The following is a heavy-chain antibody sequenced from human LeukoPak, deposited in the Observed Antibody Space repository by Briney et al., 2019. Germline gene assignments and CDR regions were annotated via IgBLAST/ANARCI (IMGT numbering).Heavy chain of an antibody. J-gene: IGHJ4*02. CDR3: TKGGSYAPLDY. CDR2: ISGTVGST. D-gene: IGHD1-26*01. V-gene: IGHV3-23*01. Sequence: GGSLRLSCAASGFIFSSSAMTWVRQAPGKGLEWVSAISGTVGSTVYADSVKGRLTISRDNSKNTLYLQMSSLRDEDTAIYYCTKGGSYAPLDYWGQGTLVTVSS. CDR1: GFIFSSSA.